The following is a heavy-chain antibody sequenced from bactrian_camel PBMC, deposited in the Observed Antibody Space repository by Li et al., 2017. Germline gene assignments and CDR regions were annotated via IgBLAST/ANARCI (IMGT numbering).Heavy chain of an antibody. CDR1: GSAVRSNC. Sequence: QLVESGGGSEQAGGSLTLSCAVSGSAVRSNCMGWLRQSPGKEREGVAAAAGFGAFGTTTYYADSVKGRFTISLNKVNNTVYLQMDNLSPEDTAMYYCAAVYGVDCEFDPGYWGPGTQVTVS. J-gene: IGHJ6*01. CDR3: AAVYGVDCEFDPGY. V-gene: IGHV3S40*01. D-gene: IGHD6*01. CDR2: AAGFGAFGTTT.